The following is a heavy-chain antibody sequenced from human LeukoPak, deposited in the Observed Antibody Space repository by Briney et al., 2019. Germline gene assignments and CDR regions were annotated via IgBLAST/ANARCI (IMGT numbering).Heavy chain of an antibody. V-gene: IGHV4-39*01. CDR1: GGSISSSSYY. D-gene: IGHD3-22*01. CDR3: ASDSSGYYDPYAFDI. J-gene: IGHJ3*02. CDR2: IYYSGST. Sequence: SETLSLTCTVSGGSISSSSYYWGWLRQPPGKGLEWIGSIYYSGSTYYNPSLKSRVTISVDTSKNQFSLKLSSVTAADTAVYYCASDSSGYYDPYAFDIWGQGTMVTVSS.